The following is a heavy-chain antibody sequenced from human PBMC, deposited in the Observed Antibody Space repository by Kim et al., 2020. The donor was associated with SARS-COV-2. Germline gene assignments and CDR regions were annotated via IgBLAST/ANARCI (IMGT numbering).Heavy chain of an antibody. V-gene: IGHV3-30*01. J-gene: IGHJ3*02. CDR3: ARGAVAGDAAFDI. Sequence: SLKGRFTISRDNSTNTLYLQMNSLKAEDTAVYYCARGAVAGDAAFDIWGQGTMVTVSS. D-gene: IGHD6-19*01.